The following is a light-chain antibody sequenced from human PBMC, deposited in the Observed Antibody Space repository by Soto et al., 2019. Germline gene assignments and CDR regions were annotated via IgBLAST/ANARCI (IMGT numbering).Light chain of an antibody. Sequence: QSVLTQPPSASGTPGQRVTIACSGSSSNIGSTTVKWYQQLPGTAPKLLIYNNNQRPSGVPDRFSGSKSGTSASLAISGLQSEDEDDDYCAAWDDSLNGVVFGGGTKLTVL. V-gene: IGLV1-44*01. CDR2: NNN. CDR3: AAWDDSLNGVV. CDR1: SSNIGSTT. J-gene: IGLJ3*02.